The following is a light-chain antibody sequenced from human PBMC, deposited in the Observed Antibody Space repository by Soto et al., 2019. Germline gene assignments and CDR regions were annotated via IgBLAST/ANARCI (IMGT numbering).Light chain of an antibody. V-gene: IGKV3-20*01. Sequence: EILMTQSPATLSGSQGERATLACRASQSVSSSYLAWYQQKPGQAPRLPIYGASSRATGIPNRFSGSGSGTDFTLTIRRLEPEDFAVYYCQKYGIITFGQRTRLEIK. CDR3: QKYGIIT. J-gene: IGKJ5*01. CDR2: GAS. CDR1: QSVSSSY.